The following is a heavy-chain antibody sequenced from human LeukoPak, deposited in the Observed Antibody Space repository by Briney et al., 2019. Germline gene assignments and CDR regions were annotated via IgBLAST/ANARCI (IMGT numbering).Heavy chain of an antibody. CDR1: GASISSYS. V-gene: IGHV4-4*09. Sequence: SETLSLTCSVSGASISSYSWSWIRQPPGKGLEWIGYIYTTGSTDYNPSLKSRVTMSGDTSKNQFSLKLSSVTAADTAVYYCARRSPGSSWYFDYWGQGTLVTVSS. CDR3: ARRSPGSSWYFDY. CDR2: IYTTGST. J-gene: IGHJ4*02. D-gene: IGHD6-13*01.